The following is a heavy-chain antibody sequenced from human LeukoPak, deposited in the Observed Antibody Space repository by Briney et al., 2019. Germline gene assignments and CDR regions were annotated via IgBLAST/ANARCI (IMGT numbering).Heavy chain of an antibody. CDR2: FDPEDGET. CDR1: GYTLTELS. Sequence: GASVKVSCKVSGYTLTELSMHWVRQAPGKGLEWMGGFDPEDGETIYAQKFQGRVTMTEDTSTDTAYMELSSLRSEATAVYYCATVPFSLWFGEFPHWGQGTLVTVSS. CDR3: ATVPFSLWFGEFPH. V-gene: IGHV1-24*01. J-gene: IGHJ4*02. D-gene: IGHD3-10*01.